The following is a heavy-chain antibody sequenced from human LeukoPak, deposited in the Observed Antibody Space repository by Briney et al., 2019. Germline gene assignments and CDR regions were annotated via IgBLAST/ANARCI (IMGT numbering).Heavy chain of an antibody. V-gene: IGHV3-23*01. D-gene: IGHD3-10*01. CDR1: GITLSNYG. CDR2: ISDSGGST. Sequence: HPGGSLRLSCAVSGITLSNYGMSWVRQAPGKGLGWVAGISDSGGSTNYADSVKGRFTISRDNPKNTLYLQMNSLRAEDTAVYFCAKRGIVIRAVIIVGFHKEAYYFDYWGQGALVTVSS. CDR3: AKRGIVIRAVIIVGFHKEAYYFDY. J-gene: IGHJ4*02.